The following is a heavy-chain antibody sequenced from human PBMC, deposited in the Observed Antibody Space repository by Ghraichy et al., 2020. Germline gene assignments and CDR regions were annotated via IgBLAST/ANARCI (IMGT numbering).Heavy chain of an antibody. CDR2: ITRDGAGP. CDR3: ATNWMKVAVGDY. V-gene: IGHV3-23*01. Sequence: GGSLRLSCAASGFTFSDYAMTWVRQAPGEGLEYVSSITRDGAGPNYADSVKGRFTISRDNSKNTIYLQMSSLRVEDTAVYYCATNWMKVAVGDYWGQGIPVIISS. D-gene: IGHD2-2*03. J-gene: IGHJ4*02. CDR1: GFTFSDYA.